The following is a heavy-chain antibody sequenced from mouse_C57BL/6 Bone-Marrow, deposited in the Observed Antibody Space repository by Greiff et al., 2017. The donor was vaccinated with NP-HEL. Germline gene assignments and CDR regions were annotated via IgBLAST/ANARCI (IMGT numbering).Heavy chain of an antibody. D-gene: IGHD4-1*01. CDR3: ARGWDAPLG. J-gene: IGHJ3*01. CDR2: IDPSDSYT. Sequence: QVQLQQPGAELVMPGASVKLSCKASGYTFTSYWMHWVKQRPGQGLEWIGVIDPSDSYTNYNQKFKGKSTLTVDKSSSTAYMQLSSLTSEDSAVYYCARGWDAPLGWGQGTLVTVAA. CDR1: GYTFTSYW. V-gene: IGHV1-69*01.